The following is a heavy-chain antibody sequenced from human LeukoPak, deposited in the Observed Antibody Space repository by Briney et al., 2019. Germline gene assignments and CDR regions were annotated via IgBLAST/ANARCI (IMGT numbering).Heavy chain of an antibody. CDR1: GFTFRGSA. V-gene: IGHV3-66*01. Sequence: GGSLRLSCAGSGFTFRGSAMHWVRQAPGKGLEWVSVIYSGGSTYYADSVKGRFTISRDNSKNTLYLQMNSLRAEDTAVYYCARAFGAAADPYYFDYWGQGTLVTVSS. CDR2: IYSGGST. D-gene: IGHD6-13*01. J-gene: IGHJ4*02. CDR3: ARAFGAAADPYYFDY.